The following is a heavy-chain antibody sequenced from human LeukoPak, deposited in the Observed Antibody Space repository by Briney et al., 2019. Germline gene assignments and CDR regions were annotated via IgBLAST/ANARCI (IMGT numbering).Heavy chain of an antibody. D-gene: IGHD6-13*01. V-gene: IGHV3-21*01. Sequence: GGSLRLSCAASGFTFSSYSMNWVRQAPGKGLEWVSYISSSRSYIYYADSVKGRFTISRDNAKNSLYLQMNSLRAEDTALYYCASSLVAAALRGAFDIWGQGTMVTASS. CDR1: GFTFSSYS. CDR3: ASSLVAAALRGAFDI. J-gene: IGHJ3*02. CDR2: ISSSRSYI.